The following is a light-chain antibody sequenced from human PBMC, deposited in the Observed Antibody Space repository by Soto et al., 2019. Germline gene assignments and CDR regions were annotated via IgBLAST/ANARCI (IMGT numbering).Light chain of an antibody. CDR1: SSDVGGYNY. V-gene: IGLV2-11*01. CDR2: DVS. J-gene: IGLJ1*01. CDR3: CSCEGSYSHV. Sequence: QSALTQPRSVSGSPGQSVTISCTGTSSDVGGYNYVSWYQQHPGKAPKLMIYDVSKRPSGVPDRFSGSKSGNTAPLTSSAPQAEDDTDYYCCSCEGSYSHVSGTGTKLTV.